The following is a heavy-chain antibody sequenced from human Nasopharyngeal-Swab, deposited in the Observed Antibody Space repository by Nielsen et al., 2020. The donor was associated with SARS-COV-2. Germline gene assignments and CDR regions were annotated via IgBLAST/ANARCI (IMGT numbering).Heavy chain of an antibody. CDR3: ARGKEDSSGYYYGDYYYGMDV. J-gene: IGHJ6*02. D-gene: IGHD3-22*01. V-gene: IGHV3-21*01. CDR1: GFTFSSYR. CDR2: ISSGSSYI. Sequence: GESLKISCAASGFTFSSYRMNWVRQAPGKGLEWVSSISSGSSYIYYADSLKGRFTISRDNAKNSLYLQMNSLRAEDTAVYYCARGKEDSSGYYYGDYYYGMDVWGQGTTVTVSS.